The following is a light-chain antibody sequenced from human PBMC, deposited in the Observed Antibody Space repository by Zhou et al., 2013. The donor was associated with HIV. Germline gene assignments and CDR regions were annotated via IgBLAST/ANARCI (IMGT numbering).Light chain of an antibody. Sequence: DIQMTQSPSTLSASLGDRVTITCRASQVISNWLAWYQQKPGKAPKLLIYTASTLQSGVPSRFSGSRSGTEFTLTISSLQPEDVATYYCQKYDNAPWAFGQGTKVEIK. CDR1: QVISNW. V-gene: IGKV1-27*01. CDR3: QKYDNAPWA. CDR2: TAS. J-gene: IGKJ1*01.